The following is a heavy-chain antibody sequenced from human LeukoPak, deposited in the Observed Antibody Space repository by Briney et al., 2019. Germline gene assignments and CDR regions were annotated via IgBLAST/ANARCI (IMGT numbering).Heavy chain of an antibody. D-gene: IGHD3-10*01. CDR2: VHPSEGT. Sequence: SETLSLTCAVSGGSVSHSNWWTWVRQSPGKGLEWIGEVHPSEGTNYNPSLKSRVTISVDTSKNQFSLKLSSVTAADTAVYYCARVSTYGSGSYRYYYYGMDVWGQGTTVTVSS. V-gene: IGHV4-4*02. CDR3: ARVSTYGSGSYRYYYYGMDV. J-gene: IGHJ6*02. CDR1: GGSVSHSNW.